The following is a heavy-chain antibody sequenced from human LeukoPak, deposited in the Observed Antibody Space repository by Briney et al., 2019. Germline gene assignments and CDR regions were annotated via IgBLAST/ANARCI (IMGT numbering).Heavy chain of an antibody. CDR2: IKSKTDGGTT. CDR3: TTERIVGATIDY. D-gene: IGHD1-26*01. V-gene: IGHV3-15*01. J-gene: IGHJ4*02. Sequence: GGSLRLSCAASGFTFSNAWMSWVRQAPGKGLEWVGRIKSKTDGGTTDYAAPVKGRFTISRVDSKNTLYLQMNSLKTEDTAVYYCTTERIVGATIDYWGQGTLVTVSS. CDR1: GFTFSNAW.